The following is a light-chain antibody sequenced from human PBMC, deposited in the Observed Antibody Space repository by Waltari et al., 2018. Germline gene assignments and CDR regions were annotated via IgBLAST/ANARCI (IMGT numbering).Light chain of an antibody. CDR1: QSLLHSNGYNY. J-gene: IGKJ5*01. Sequence: DIVMTQSPLSLSVTPGEPASISCTSSQSLLHSNGYNYLDWYLQKPGQSPQLLIYLASKRASGVPDRFSGSGSGTDFTLKISRVEAEDVGVYYCMQALQTPDTFGQGTRLEIK. CDR2: LAS. CDR3: MQALQTPDT. V-gene: IGKV2-28*01.